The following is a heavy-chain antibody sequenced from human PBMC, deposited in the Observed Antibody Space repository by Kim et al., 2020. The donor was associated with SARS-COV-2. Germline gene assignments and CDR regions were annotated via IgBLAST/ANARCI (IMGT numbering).Heavy chain of an antibody. Sequence: GGSLRLSCAASGFTFSSYAMSWVRQAPGKGLEWVSAISGSGGSTYYADSVKGRFTISRDNSKNTLYLQMNSLRAEDTAVYYCAKDLRLGPLSSSSSGAPFLLVDWFDPWGQGTLVTVSS. V-gene: IGHV3-23*01. CDR3: AKDLRLGPLSSSSSGAPFLLVDWFDP. D-gene: IGHD6-6*01. CDR1: GFTFSSYA. J-gene: IGHJ5*02. CDR2: ISGSGGST.